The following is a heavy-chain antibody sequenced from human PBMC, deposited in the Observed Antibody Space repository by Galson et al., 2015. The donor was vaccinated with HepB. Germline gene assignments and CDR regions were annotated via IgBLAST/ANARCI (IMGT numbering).Heavy chain of an antibody. D-gene: IGHD6-19*01. CDR2: ISNDGSKK. J-gene: IGHJ4*02. Sequence: SLRLSCAASGFTFSTYAMHWVHQAPGKGLEWVAVISNDGSKKFYADSVKGRFTIFRDNSKNTLDVQMDSLRADDTALYFCAKDGRVRQWLVPFDYWGQGTLVIVSS. CDR3: AKDGRVRQWLVPFDY. V-gene: IGHV3-30*04. CDR1: GFTFSTYA.